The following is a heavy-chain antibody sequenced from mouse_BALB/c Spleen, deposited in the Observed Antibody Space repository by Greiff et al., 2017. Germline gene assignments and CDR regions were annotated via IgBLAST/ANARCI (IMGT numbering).Heavy chain of an antibody. CDR2: ISYDGSN. J-gene: IGHJ4*01. CDR3: AREGSYDGYSTGAMDY. CDR1: GYSITSGYY. Sequence: DVKLVESGPGLVKPSQSLSLTCSVTGYSITSGYYWNWIRQFPGNKLEWMGYISYDGSNNYNPSLKNRISITRDTSKNQFFLKLNSVTTEDTATYYCAREGSYDGYSTGAMDYWGQGTSVTVSS. D-gene: IGHD2-3*01. V-gene: IGHV3-6*02.